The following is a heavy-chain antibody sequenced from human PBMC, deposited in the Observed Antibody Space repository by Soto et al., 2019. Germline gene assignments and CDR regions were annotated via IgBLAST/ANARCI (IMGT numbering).Heavy chain of an antibody. V-gene: IGHV4-31*03. CDR3: ARGYDFWSGSFDY. Sequence: QVQLQESGPGLVKPSQTLSLTCTVSGGFISSGGYYWSWIRQHPGKGLEWIGYIYYSGSTYYNPSLKSRVTISVDTSKNQFSLKLSFVTAADTAVYYCARGYDFWSGSFDYWGQGTLVTVSS. D-gene: IGHD3-3*01. J-gene: IGHJ4*02. CDR1: GGFISSGGYY. CDR2: IYYSGST.